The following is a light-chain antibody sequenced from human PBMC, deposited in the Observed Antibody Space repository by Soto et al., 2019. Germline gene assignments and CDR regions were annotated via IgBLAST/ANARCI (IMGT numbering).Light chain of an antibody. CDR2: YDN. V-gene: IGLV3-21*04. Sequence: SYELTQPPSVSVAPEKTARITCGGNNIGSKSVHWYQQKPGQAPVLVIYYDNDRPSGIPERFSGSNSGNTATLTISRVEAGDEADYYCQVWDSSSDHVVFGGGTQLTVL. CDR3: QVWDSSSDHVV. J-gene: IGLJ2*01. CDR1: NIGSKS.